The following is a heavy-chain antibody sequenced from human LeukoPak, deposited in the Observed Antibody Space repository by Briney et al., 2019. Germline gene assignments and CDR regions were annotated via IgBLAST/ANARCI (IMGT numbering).Heavy chain of an antibody. CDR1: GFTFSSYA. V-gene: IGHV3-30*04. CDR2: ISYDGSNK. J-gene: IGHJ4*02. CDR3: ARGGERYYDILTGYSTNYLDY. Sequence: GRSLRLSCAASGFTFSSYAMHWVRQAPGKGLEWVAVISYDGSNKYYADSVKGRFTISRDNSKNTLYLQMNSLRAEDTAVYYCARGGERYYDILTGYSTNYLDYWGQGTLVTVSS. D-gene: IGHD3-9*01.